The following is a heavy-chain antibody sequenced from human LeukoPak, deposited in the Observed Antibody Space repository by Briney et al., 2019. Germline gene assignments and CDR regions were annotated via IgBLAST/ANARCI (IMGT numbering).Heavy chain of an antibody. Sequence: PGGSLRLSCAASGFTFSNAWMSWVRQAPGKGLEWVSAISGSGGSTYYADSVKGRFTISRDNSKNTLYLQTNSLRAEDTAVYYCAKPLRDRTAAGPVFDYWGQGTLVTVSS. D-gene: IGHD6-13*01. V-gene: IGHV3-23*01. CDR3: AKPLRDRTAAGPVFDY. CDR2: ISGSGGST. CDR1: GFTFSNAW. J-gene: IGHJ4*02.